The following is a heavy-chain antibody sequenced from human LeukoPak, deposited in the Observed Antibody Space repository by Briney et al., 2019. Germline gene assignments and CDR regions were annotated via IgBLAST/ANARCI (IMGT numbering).Heavy chain of an antibody. CDR2: INTSGGNT. Sequence: ASVKVSCKASGYTFTSYYMHWVRQAPGQGLEWVGIINTSGGNTSYAQKFQGRLTITRHRATNTLYMELSSLRSGDTAVYYCARVNVVVPAAMPSGAFDIWGQGTMVADSS. D-gene: IGHD2-2*01. V-gene: IGHV1-46*03. CDR1: GYTFTSYY. J-gene: IGHJ3*02. CDR3: ARVNVVVPAAMPSGAFDI.